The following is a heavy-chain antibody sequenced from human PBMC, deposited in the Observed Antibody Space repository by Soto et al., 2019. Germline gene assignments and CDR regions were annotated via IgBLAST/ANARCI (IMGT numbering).Heavy chain of an antibody. J-gene: IGHJ4*02. CDR3: ARYSGYSAPIDY. CDR1: GYSFTSYW. CDR2: IDPSDSYT. D-gene: IGHD1-26*01. V-gene: IGHV5-10-1*01. Sequence: PGESLKISCKGSGYSFTSYWISWVRQMPGKGLEWMGRIDPSDSYTNYSPSFQGHVTISVDKSISTAYLQWSSLKASDTAMYYCARYSGYSAPIDYWGQGTLVTVSS.